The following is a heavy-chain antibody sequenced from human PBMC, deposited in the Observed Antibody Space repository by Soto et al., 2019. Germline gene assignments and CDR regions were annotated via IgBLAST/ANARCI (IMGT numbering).Heavy chain of an antibody. CDR2: ISSSSSYI. CDR1: GFTFSSYS. CDR3: ARAVAAAGTSSRFDP. V-gene: IGHV3-21*01. J-gene: IGHJ5*02. D-gene: IGHD6-13*01. Sequence: PGGSLRLSCVASGFTFSSYSMNWVRQAPGKGLEWVSSISSSSSYIYYADSVKGRFTISRDNAKNSLYLQMNSLRAEDTAVYYCARAVAAAGTSSRFDPWGQGTLVTVSS.